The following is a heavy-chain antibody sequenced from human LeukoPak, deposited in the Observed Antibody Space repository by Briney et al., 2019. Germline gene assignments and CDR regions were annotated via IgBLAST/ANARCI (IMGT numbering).Heavy chain of an antibody. CDR1: GGSFIGYY. Sequence: PSETLSLTCAVYGGSFIGYYWSWIRQPPGKGLEWIGEINHSGSTNYNPSLKSRVTISVDTSNNQFSLKLSSVTAADTAVYYCATHDHYESCGYYPLDYWGQGTLVTVSS. J-gene: IGHJ4*02. CDR2: INHSGST. V-gene: IGHV4-34*01. CDR3: ATHDHYESCGYYPLDY. D-gene: IGHD3-22*01.